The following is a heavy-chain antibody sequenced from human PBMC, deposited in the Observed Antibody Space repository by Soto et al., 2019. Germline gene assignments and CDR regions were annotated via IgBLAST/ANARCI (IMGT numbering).Heavy chain of an antibody. CDR1: GYSFTNYH. CDR2: INPKSGGT. CDR3: ARGHSTDCSNGVCSFFYNHEMDV. Sequence: ASVKVSCKASGYSFTNYHIHWVRQAPGQGLEWLGRINPKSGGTSTAQKFQGWVTMTRDRSISTVYMELTRLRSDDTAVYFCARGHSTDCSNGVCSFFYNHEMDVWGQGTTVTVSS. J-gene: IGHJ6*02. V-gene: IGHV1-2*04. D-gene: IGHD2-8*01.